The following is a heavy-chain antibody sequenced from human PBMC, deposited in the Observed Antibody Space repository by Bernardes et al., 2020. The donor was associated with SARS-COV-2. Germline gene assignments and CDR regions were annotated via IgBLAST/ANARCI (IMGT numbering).Heavy chain of an antibody. D-gene: IGHD5-12*01. J-gene: IGHJ4*02. CDR3: AKPRRDGYNDFDS. V-gene: IGHV3-74*01. Sequence: GGSLRLSCVASGFTFNNFWMHWVRQVPGKGPVWVSRINRDGTTTRYADSVKGRFIISRDNAKNTVYLQMTGLRDEDTALYYCAKPRRDGYNDFDSWGQGTLVTVSS. CDR2: INRDGTTT. CDR1: GFTFNNFW.